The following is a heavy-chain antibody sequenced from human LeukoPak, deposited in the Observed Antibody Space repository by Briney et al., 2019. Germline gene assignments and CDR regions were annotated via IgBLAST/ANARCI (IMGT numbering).Heavy chain of an antibody. CDR2: IIPILGIA. Sequence: ASVKVSCKASGGTFSSYAISWVRQAPGQGLEWMGRIIPILGIANYAQKFQGRVTITADKSTSTAYMELSSLRPEDTAVYYCARPGPGQATYYWGQGTLVTVSS. D-gene: IGHD5-24*01. CDR1: GGTFSSYA. V-gene: IGHV1-69*04. CDR3: ARPGPGQATYY. J-gene: IGHJ4*02.